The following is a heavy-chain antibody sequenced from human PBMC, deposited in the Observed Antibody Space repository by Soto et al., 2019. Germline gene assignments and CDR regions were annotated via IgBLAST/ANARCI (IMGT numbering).Heavy chain of an antibody. Sequence: QVQLVESGGGVVQPGRSLRLSCAASGFTFSNYGMHWVRQAPGKGLEWVAVILNDGSNRYHADSVKDRFTISRDNSKNTLYLQMNSRRAGDTAVYYCARDDEYSGNGMDVWGQGTTVTVS. CDR1: GFTFSNYG. V-gene: IGHV3-33*01. D-gene: IGHD3-10*01. J-gene: IGHJ6*02. CDR2: ILNDGSNR. CDR3: ARDDEYSGNGMDV.